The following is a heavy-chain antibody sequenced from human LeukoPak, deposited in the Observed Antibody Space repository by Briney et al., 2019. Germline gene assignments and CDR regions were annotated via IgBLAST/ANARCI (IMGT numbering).Heavy chain of an antibody. V-gene: IGHV1-18*01. CDR2: ISAYSGHT. Sequence: ASMKVSCKASGYTFTSNGISWVRQAPGQGLEWMGWISAYSGHTNYARDLQGRVTMTTDTAARTAYMELRSLRSDDTAMYYCARVAGGYSYGCEDYWGQGTLVTVSS. CDR3: ARVAGGYSYGCEDY. J-gene: IGHJ4*02. CDR1: GYTFTSNG. D-gene: IGHD5-18*01.